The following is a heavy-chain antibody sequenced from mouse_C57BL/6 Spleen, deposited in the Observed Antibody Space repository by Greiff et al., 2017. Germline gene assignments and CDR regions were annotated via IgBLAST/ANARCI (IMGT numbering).Heavy chain of an antibody. CDR2: INPGSGGT. D-gene: IGHD2-4*01. CDR3: ARSPDYDGAMDY. V-gene: IGHV1-54*01. CDR1: GYAFTNYL. Sequence: QVQLQQSGAELVRPGTSVKVSCKASGYAFTNYLIEWVKQRPGQGLEWIGVINPGSGGTNYNEKFKGKATLTADKSASTAYRQLSSLTSEDSAVYFCARSPDYDGAMDYWGQGTSVTVSS. J-gene: IGHJ4*01.